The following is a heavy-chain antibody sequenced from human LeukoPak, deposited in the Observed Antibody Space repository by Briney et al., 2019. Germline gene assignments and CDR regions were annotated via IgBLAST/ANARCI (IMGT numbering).Heavy chain of an antibody. V-gene: IGHV1-18*01. D-gene: IGHD4-23*01. CDR3: ASGLDYGGNQFDY. Sequence: ASVKVSCKASGYTFTSYGISWVRQAPGQGREWMGWISAYNGNTNYAQKLQGRVNMTTDTSTSTAYRELRSLRCDDTAVYYCASGLDYGGNQFDYWGQGTLVTVSS. CDR2: ISAYNGNT. J-gene: IGHJ4*02. CDR1: GYTFTSYG.